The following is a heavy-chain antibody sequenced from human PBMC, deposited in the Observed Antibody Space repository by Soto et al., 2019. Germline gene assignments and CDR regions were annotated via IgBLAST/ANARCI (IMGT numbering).Heavy chain of an antibody. CDR1: GGTFSSYA. CDR2: IIPIFGTA. CDR3: ARDRLKRGDSRYYFDY. J-gene: IGHJ4*02. Sequence: SVKVSCKASGGTFSSYAISWVRQAPGQGLEWMGGIIPIFGTANYAQKFQGRVTIPADKSTSTAYMELSSLRSEDTAVYYCARDRLKRGDSRYYFDYGCQGTLVTVSS. V-gene: IGHV1-69*06. D-gene: IGHD5-18*01.